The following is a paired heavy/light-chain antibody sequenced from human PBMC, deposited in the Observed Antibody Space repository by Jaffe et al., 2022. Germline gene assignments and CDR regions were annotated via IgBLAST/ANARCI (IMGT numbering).Light chain of an antibody. Sequence: QSALTQPASVSGSPGQSITISCTGTTSDVGTYKYVSWYQQYPGKAPKLMIYEVSNRPSGVSNRFSGSKSGNTASLTISGLQAEDEADYYCSSFTDMVNPYVFGTGTKVTVL. CDR1: TSDVGTYKY. J-gene: IGLJ1*01. V-gene: IGLV2-14*01. CDR3: SSFTDMVNPYV. CDR2: EVS.
Heavy chain of an antibody. CDR3: AREGRDSGRWFRALDV. Sequence: QVQLVQSGAEVKKPGASMMVSCKASGYTFIDYYIHWVRQAPGQGLEWMGWINPNNGDTSYAQNFQGRVTMTRDTSITTAYMDLSRLTSDDTAVYYCAREGRDSGRWFRALDVWGQGTMVTVSS. J-gene: IGHJ3*01. CDR1: GYTFIDYY. V-gene: IGHV1-2*02. D-gene: IGHD5-12*01. CDR2: INPNNGDT.